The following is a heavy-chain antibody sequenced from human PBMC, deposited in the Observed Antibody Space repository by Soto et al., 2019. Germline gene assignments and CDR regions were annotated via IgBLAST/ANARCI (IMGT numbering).Heavy chain of an antibody. J-gene: IGHJ6*03. CDR1: GGSVSSYF. CDR2: IYYTGST. V-gene: IGHV4-59*08. D-gene: IGHD6-6*01. Sequence: SETLSLTCTVSGGSVSSYFWSWIRQPPGKGLEWIGYIYYTGSTDYNASLKSRVIMSVDTSKNQFSLKLNSVTAADTAVYYCARRARGSSAFYYYYYMDVWGKGITVTVSS. CDR3: ARRARGSSAFYYYYYMDV.